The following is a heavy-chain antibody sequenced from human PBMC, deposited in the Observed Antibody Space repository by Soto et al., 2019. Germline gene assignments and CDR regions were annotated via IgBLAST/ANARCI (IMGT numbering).Heavy chain of an antibody. CDR1: GFTFSSYW. CDR3: ARDWKRGSWYYYYGMDV. Sequence: VGSLRLSCAASGFTFSSYWMSWVRQAPGKGLEWVANIKQDGSEKYYVDSVKGRFTISRDSAKNSLYLQMNSLRAEDTAVYYCARDWKRGSWYYYYGMDVWGQGTTVTVS. J-gene: IGHJ6*02. V-gene: IGHV3-7*01. CDR2: IKQDGSEK. D-gene: IGHD6-13*01.